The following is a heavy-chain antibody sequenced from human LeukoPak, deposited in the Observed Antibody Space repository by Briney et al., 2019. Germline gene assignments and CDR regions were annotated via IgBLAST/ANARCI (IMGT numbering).Heavy chain of an antibody. CDR3: ARSRDSSGWYDY. V-gene: IGHV1-3*01. CDR1: GYTFTSYA. D-gene: IGHD6-19*01. CDR2: INAGNGNT. J-gene: IGHJ4*02. Sequence: ASVKVSCKASGYTFTSYAMHWVRQAPGQRLEWMGWINAGNGNTKYSQKFQGRVTITRDTSASTAYMELSSLRSEDTAVYYCARSRDSSGWYDYWGQGTLVTVSS.